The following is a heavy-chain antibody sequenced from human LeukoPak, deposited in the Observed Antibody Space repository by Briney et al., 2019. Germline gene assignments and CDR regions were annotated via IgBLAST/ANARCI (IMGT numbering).Heavy chain of an antibody. CDR3: ARVGRWLQLFDY. J-gene: IGHJ4*02. D-gene: IGHD5-24*01. CDR2: IYYSGST. CDR1: GGSISSGGYY. Sequence: PSETLSLTCTVSGGSISSGGYYWSWIRQHPGKGPEWIGYIYYSGSTYYNPSLKSRVTISVDTSKNQFSLKLSSVTAADTAVYYCARVGRWLQLFDYWGQGTLVTVSS. V-gene: IGHV4-31*03.